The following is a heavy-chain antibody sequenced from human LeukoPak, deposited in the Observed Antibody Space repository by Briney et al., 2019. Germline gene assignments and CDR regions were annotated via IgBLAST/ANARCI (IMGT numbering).Heavy chain of an antibody. Sequence: PGGSLRLSCAASGFTFSTFAMSWVRQAPGKGLEWVSTISGSGTSTYFADSVKGRFTISRDHSKNTLYLQMNSLRAEDTAVYYCAKDPEQLIGYCSGGTCSLRYWGQGTLVTVSS. CDR1: GFTFSTFA. CDR2: ISGSGTST. CDR3: AKDPEQLIGYCSGGTCSLRY. J-gene: IGHJ4*02. V-gene: IGHV3-23*01. D-gene: IGHD2-15*01.